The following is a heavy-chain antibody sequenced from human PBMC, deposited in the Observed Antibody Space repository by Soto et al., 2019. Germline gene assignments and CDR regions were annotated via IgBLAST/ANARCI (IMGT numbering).Heavy chain of an antibody. V-gene: IGHV3-30*18. CDR2: ISYDGSRQ. D-gene: IGHD3-16*02. Sequence: GGSLRLSCAASGFTFSSYWMSWVRQAPGKGLEWVALISYDGSRQYYGDSVKGRFTISRDNSKNTLSLEMNNLRPEDTAVYYCAKTIGLRLGELSPDYWGQGTLLTVSS. CDR3: AKTIGLRLGELSPDY. J-gene: IGHJ4*02. CDR1: GFTFSSYW.